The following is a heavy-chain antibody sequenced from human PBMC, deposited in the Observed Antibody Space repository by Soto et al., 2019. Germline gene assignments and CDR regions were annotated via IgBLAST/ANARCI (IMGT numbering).Heavy chain of an antibody. V-gene: IGHV3-30*18. D-gene: IGHD3-22*01. CDR3: AKDQTYYDSSGYYSLPSY. J-gene: IGHJ4*02. CDR1: GFSFSTYG. Sequence: PGGSLRLSCAASGFSFSTYGMHWVRQAPGKGLEWVAFISNDGSNKYYADSVKGRFTISRDNSKNTLYLQMNSLRAEDTAVYYCAKDQTYYDSSGYYSLPSYWGQGTLVTAPQ. CDR2: ISNDGSNK.